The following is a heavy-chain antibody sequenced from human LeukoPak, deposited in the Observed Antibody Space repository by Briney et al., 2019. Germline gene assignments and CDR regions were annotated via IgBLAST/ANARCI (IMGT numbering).Heavy chain of an antibody. D-gene: IGHD3-22*01. CDR3: ARGRDLYDSSGYYSETTTYYYYYYMDV. V-gene: IGHV3-53*01. Sequence: GGSLRLSCAASGFTVSSNYMSWVRQAPGKGLEWVSVIYSGGSTYYADSVKGRFNISRENYKNKLYLQMNSLRAEDTAVYYCARGRDLYDSSGYYSETTTYYYYYYMDVWGKGTTVTVSS. J-gene: IGHJ6*03. CDR2: IYSGGST. CDR1: GFTVSSNY.